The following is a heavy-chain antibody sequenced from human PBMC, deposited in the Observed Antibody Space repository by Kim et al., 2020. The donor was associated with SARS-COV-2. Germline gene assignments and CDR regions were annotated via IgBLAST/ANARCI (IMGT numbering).Heavy chain of an antibody. CDR1: GGSISNYY. CDR3: ARYSSSWNYFDY. Sequence: SETLSLTCTVSGGSISNYYWTWIRQSPGKGLEWIAYISYSVSANYNPSLKSRVTISVDTSKNQLSLKVTSVTAADTAVYYCARYSSSWNYFDYWGQGTLV. D-gene: IGHD6-13*01. CDR2: ISYSVSA. V-gene: IGHV4-59*01. J-gene: IGHJ4*02.